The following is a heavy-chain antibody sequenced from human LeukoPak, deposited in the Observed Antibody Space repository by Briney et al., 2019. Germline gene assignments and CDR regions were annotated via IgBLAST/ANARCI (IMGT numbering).Heavy chain of an antibody. D-gene: IGHD2-2*01. CDR3: ARGGPRCDSTSCYDWGFDY. CDR2: INHSGST. V-gene: IGHV4-34*01. Sequence: SETLSLTCAVYGGPFSGYYWSWIRQPPGKGLEWIGEINHSGSTNYNPSLKSRVTISVDTSKNQSSLKLSSVTAADTAVYYCARGGPRCDSTSCYDWGFDYWGQGTLVTVSS. CDR1: GGPFSGYY. J-gene: IGHJ4*02.